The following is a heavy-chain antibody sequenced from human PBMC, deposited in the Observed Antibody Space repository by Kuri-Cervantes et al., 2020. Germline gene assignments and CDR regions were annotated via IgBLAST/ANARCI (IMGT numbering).Heavy chain of an antibody. CDR1: GFSLSTSGVG. D-gene: IGHD6-19*01. J-gene: IGHJ4*02. Sequence: SGPTLVKPPQTLTLTCTFSGFSLSTSGVGVGWIRQPPGKALEWLALIYWDDDKRYSPSLKSRLTITKDTSKNQVVLTMTNMDPVDTATYYCARIRSSGWYHDYWGQGTLVTVSS. CDR3: ARIRSSGWYHDY. V-gene: IGHV2-5*02. CDR2: IYWDDDK.